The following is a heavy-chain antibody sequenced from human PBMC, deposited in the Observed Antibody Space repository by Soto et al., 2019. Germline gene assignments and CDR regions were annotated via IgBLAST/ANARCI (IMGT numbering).Heavy chain of an antibody. CDR3: ARQWLAAAGNLKFDY. V-gene: IGHV4-59*08. D-gene: IGHD6-13*01. J-gene: IGHJ4*02. CDR2: IYYSGST. CDR1: GGSISSYY. Sequence: SETLSLTCTVSGGSISSYYWSWIRQPPGKGLEWIGYIYYSGSTNYNPSLKSRVTISVDTSKNQFSLKLSSVTAADTAVYYCARQWLAAAGNLKFDYWGQGTRVTVSS.